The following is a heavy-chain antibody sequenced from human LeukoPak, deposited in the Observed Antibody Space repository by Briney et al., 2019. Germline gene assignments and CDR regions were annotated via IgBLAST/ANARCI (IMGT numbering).Heavy chain of an antibody. CDR2: IYYTGST. V-gene: IGHV4-39*01. D-gene: IGHD6-13*01. CDR3: ARRGITYSTSFFDS. Sequence: SETLFLTCAVSGGSISGGKDFWGWICQSPGKGLEWIGSIYYTGSTYYNPSLKSRVTISVDTSKSEFSLMVHSVTAADTAMYYCARRGITYSTSFFDSWGQGTLVTVAS. J-gene: IGHJ4*02. CDR1: GGSISGGKDF.